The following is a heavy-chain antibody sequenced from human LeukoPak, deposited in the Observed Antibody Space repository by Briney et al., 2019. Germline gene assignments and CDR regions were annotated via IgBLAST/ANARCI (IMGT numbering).Heavy chain of an antibody. CDR3: ARQGSTSWYFDY. V-gene: IGHV4-39*01. CDR1: GGSISSSTYY. D-gene: IGHD2-2*01. CDR2: FYYSGRT. J-gene: IGHJ4*02. Sequence: KPSETLSLTCTVSGGSISSSTYYWGWIRQPPGKGLEWIGSFYYSGRTYYNPSLKSPVTISVDTSKSQFSLELSSVTAADTAVYYCARQGSTSWYFDYWGLGTLVTVSS.